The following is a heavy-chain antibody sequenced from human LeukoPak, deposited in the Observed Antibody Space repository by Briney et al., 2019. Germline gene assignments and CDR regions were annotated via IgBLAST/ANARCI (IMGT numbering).Heavy chain of an antibody. V-gene: IGHV3-7*01. CDR2: IKQDGSEK. J-gene: IGHJ4*02. CDR1: GFTFSSYW. D-gene: IGHD1-26*01. CDR3: ARRQRGYSGSFDY. Sequence: GGSLRLSCAASGFTFSSYWMCWVRQAPGKGLEWVANIKQDGSEKYYVDSVKGRFTISRDNAKNSLYLQMNSLRAEDTAVYYCARRQRGYSGSFDYWGQGTLVTVSS.